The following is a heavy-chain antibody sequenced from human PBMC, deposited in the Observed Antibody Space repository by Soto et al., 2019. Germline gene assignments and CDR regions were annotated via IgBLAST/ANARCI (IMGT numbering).Heavy chain of an antibody. J-gene: IGHJ4*02. CDR3: TSLNPFFDF. V-gene: IGHV1-24*01. CDR1: GYSLTGTS. Sequence: RASVKVSCKVSGYSLTGTSMHWVRQSPGKGLERMGGFDPEDAETFYAQKFQGRVTMTEDSSTDTAYMELTNLTSADTAIYFCTSLNPFFDFWGQGTPVTVSS. CDR2: FDPEDAET.